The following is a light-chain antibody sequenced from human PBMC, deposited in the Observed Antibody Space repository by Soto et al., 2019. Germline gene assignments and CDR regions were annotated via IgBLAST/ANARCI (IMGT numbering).Light chain of an antibody. Sequence: EIVFTHSPFTLSLSPVEGATLSFRASQSVRGSYLAWYQQKPGQAPRLLIFGATSRATGIPDRFSGRRSGKDFTLTISRLEPEDFAVYYCKQYGSSSTFGQGTKVDIK. CDR2: GAT. V-gene: IGKV3-20*01. CDR3: KQYGSSST. J-gene: IGKJ1*01. CDR1: QSVRGSY.